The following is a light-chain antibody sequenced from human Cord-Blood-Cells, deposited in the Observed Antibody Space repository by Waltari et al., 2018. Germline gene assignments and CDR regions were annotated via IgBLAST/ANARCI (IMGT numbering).Light chain of an antibody. J-gene: IGKJ2*01. V-gene: IGKV1-39*01. CDR1: QSISSY. CDR3: QQSYSTPYA. CDR2: AAS. Sequence: DIQMTQSPSSLSASVGDRVTITCRASQSISSYLNWYQQKPGKAPKLLIYAASSLQSGVPSMFSCSGSGTDFTLTISRLQPGDLATYYCQQSYSTPYALGQGSKREIE.